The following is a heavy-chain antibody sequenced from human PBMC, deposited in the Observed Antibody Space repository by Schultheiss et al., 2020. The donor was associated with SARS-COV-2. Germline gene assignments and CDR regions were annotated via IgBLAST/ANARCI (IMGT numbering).Heavy chain of an antibody. CDR3: ARTGTFDY. Sequence: SVKVSCKASGGTFSSYAISWVRQAPGQGLEWMGGIIPIFGTANYAQKFQGRVTMTSDTPTSTVYMELSSLRSEDTAVYYCARTGTFDYWGQGTLVTVSS. J-gene: IGHJ4*02. V-gene: IGHV1-69*05. D-gene: IGHD1-14*01. CDR1: GGTFSSYA. CDR2: IIPIFGTA.